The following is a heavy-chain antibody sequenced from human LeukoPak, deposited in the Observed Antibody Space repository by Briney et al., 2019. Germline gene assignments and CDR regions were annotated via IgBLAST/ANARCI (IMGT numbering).Heavy chain of an antibody. CDR2: IGGGGAST. Sequence: GGSLRLSCAASGFIFSNYAMSWVRQAPGKGLEWVSTIGGGGASTYYADSVKGRFTISRDNSKNTPYLQMNSLRAGDTAVYYCAKVRGAAARLYYFDYWGQGTLVTVSS. CDR1: GFIFSNYA. V-gene: IGHV3-23*01. D-gene: IGHD6-25*01. J-gene: IGHJ4*02. CDR3: AKVRGAAARLYYFDY.